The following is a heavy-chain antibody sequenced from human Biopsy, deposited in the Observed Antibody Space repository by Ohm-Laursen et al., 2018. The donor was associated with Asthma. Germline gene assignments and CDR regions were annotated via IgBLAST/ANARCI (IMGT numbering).Heavy chain of an antibody. CDR3: ARAPQPQNYGSGNAQYGLDV. J-gene: IGHJ6*02. Sequence: ASVKVSCKASGYTFNAYYIHWVRQAPGQEFEWMGRINPNSGNTHYAHKFQGRVTMTRDTSISTVYMELTSLRSDDAAVYYCARAPQPQNYGSGNAQYGLDVWGQGTTVTVS. CDR2: INPNSGNT. V-gene: IGHV1-2*06. CDR1: GYTFNAYY. D-gene: IGHD3-10*01.